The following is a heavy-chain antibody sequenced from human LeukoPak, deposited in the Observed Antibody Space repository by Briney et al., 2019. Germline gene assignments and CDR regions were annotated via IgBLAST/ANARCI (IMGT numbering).Heavy chain of an antibody. J-gene: IGHJ4*02. V-gene: IGHV3-30*18. D-gene: IGHD3-10*01. CDR1: GFTFSSYG. CDR2: ISYDGSNK. Sequence: PGRSLRLSCAASGFTFSSYGMHWVGQAPGKGLEGGAVISYDGSNKYYADSVKGRFTISRDNSKNTLYLQMNSLRAEDTAVFYCAKDWSHGSGSYYYFDYWGQGTLVTVSS. CDR3: AKDWSHGSGSYYYFDY.